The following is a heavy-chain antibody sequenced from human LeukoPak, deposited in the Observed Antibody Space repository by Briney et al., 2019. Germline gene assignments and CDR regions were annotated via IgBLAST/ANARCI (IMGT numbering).Heavy chain of an antibody. D-gene: IGHD3-3*01. CDR3: ARAEGHYDFWSGYHNWFDP. V-gene: IGHV3-7*01. J-gene: IGHJ5*02. Sequence: GGSLRLPCAASGFTFSSYWMSWVRQAPGKGLEWVANIKQDGSEKYYVDSVKGRFTISRDNAKNSLYLQMNSLRAEDTAVYYCARAEGHYDFWSGYHNWFDPWGQGTLVTVSS. CDR1: GFTFSSYW. CDR2: IKQDGSEK.